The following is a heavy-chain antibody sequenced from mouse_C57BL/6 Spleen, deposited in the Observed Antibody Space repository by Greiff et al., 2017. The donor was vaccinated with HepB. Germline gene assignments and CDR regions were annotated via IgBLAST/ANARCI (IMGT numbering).Heavy chain of an antibody. D-gene: IGHD2-12*01. CDR2: IWGVGST. Sequence: VMLVESGPGLVAPSQSLSITCTVSGFSLTSYGVDWVRQSPGKGLEWLGVIWGVGSTNYNSALKSRLSISKDNSKSQFFLKMNSLQTDDTAMYYCARNDDGYAMDYWGQGTSVTVSS. CDR3: ARNDDGYAMDY. CDR1: GFSLTSYG. V-gene: IGHV2-6*01. J-gene: IGHJ4*01.